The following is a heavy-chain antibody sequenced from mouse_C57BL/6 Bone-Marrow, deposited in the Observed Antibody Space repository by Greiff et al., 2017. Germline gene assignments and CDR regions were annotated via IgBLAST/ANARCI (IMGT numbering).Heavy chain of an antibody. J-gene: IGHJ4*01. V-gene: IGHV1-18*01. CDR1: GYTFTDYN. D-gene: IGHD3-2*02. CDR3: ARGELRLPYAMDY. Sequence: VQLQQSGPELVKPGASVKIPCKASGYTFTDYNMDWVKQSHGKSLEWIGDINPNNGGTIYNQKFKDKATLTVDKSSSTAYMELRSLTSEDTAVYYCARGELRLPYAMDYWGQGTSVTVSS. CDR2: INPNNGGT.